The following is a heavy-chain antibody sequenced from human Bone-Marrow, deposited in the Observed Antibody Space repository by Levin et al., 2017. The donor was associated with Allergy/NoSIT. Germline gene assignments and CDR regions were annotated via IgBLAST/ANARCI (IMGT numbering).Heavy chain of an antibody. CDR2: ISSDGSKI. CDR1: EFRFSTCS. J-gene: IGHJ4*02. D-gene: IGHD6-19*01. CDR3: ARDSKHWLPDY. Sequence: PGESLKISCAASEFRFSTCSMHWVRQAPGKGLEWVAIISSDGSKIYYADSVKGRFSISRDNSKNTLYLQMNSLKPDDTAVYYCARDSKHWLPDYWGQGTLVTVSS. V-gene: IGHV3-30*04.